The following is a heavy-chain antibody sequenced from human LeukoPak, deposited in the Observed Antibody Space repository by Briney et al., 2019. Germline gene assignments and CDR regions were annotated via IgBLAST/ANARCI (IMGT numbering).Heavy chain of an antibody. D-gene: IGHD3-3*01. CDR2: VSSSGSII. J-gene: IGHJ4*02. CDR1: GFTFSDYY. Sequence: GGSLRLSCAASGFTFSDYYMSWIRQAPGKGLEWVSYVSSSGSIIYYADSVKGRFTISRDNAKNSLYLQTNSLRAEDTAVYYSARVGPLLRFLEWSRTFDYWGQGTLVTVSS. V-gene: IGHV3-11*04. CDR3: ARVGPLLRFLEWSRTFDY.